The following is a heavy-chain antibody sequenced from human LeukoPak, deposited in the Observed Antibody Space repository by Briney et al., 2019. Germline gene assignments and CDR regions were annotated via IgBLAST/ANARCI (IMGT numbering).Heavy chain of an antibody. CDR1: GGSISSYY. Sequence: SETLSLTCTVSGGSISSYYWSCIRQPPGKGLEWIGYIYYSGSTNYNPSLKSRVTISVDTSKNQFSLKLSSVTAADTAVYYCARGGPYWYFDLWGRGTLVTVSS. J-gene: IGHJ2*01. V-gene: IGHV4-59*01. CDR3: ARGGPYWYFDL. D-gene: IGHD3/OR15-3a*01. CDR2: IYYSGST.